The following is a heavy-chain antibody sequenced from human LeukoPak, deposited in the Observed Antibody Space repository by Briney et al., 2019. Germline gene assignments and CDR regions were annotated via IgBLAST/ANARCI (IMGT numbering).Heavy chain of an antibody. Sequence: GASVTVSCTASGYTFTSYYMHWVRQAPGQGLEWMGIINPSGGSTSYAQKFQGRVTMTEDTSTDTAYMELSSLRSEDTAVYYCATSHRSDAFDIWGQGTMVTVSS. CDR3: ATSHRSDAFDI. V-gene: IGHV1-46*01. J-gene: IGHJ3*02. CDR1: GYTFTSYY. CDR2: INPSGGST.